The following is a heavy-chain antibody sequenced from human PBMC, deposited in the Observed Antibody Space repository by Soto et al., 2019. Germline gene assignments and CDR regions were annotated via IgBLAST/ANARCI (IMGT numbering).Heavy chain of an antibody. J-gene: IGHJ4*02. D-gene: IGHD1-1*01. V-gene: IGHV1-18*01. CDR1: GYAFTTYG. CDR2: ISAHNGTT. Sequence: QVHLVQSGAEVKKPGASVKVSCKGSGYAFTTYGITWVRQAPGQGLEWMGWISAHNGTTNYAQKLQGRVNVTRDTSTSTAYMELRSLRSDDTAVYYCARGRYGDYWGQGALVTVSS. CDR3: ARGRYGDY.